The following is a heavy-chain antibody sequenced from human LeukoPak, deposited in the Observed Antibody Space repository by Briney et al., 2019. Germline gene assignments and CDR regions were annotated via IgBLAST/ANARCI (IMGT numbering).Heavy chain of an antibody. Sequence: DSVKVSCKASGYTFTGYYMHWVRQAPGQGLEWMGWINPNSGGTNYAQKFQGRVTMTTDTSTSTAYMELRSLRSDDTAVYYCARDSGERGSGSYLIAYWGQGTLVTVSS. V-gene: IGHV1-2*02. CDR3: ARDSGERGSGSYLIAY. CDR2: INPNSGGT. J-gene: IGHJ4*02. CDR1: GYTFTGYY. D-gene: IGHD3-10*01.